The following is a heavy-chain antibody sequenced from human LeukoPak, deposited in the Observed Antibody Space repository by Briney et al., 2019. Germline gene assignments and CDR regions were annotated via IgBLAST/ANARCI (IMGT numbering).Heavy chain of an antibody. CDR2: INPNSGGT. V-gene: IGHV1-2*02. CDR1: GYTFTCYY. J-gene: IGHJ4*02. D-gene: IGHD6-19*01. Sequence: ASVKVSCKGSGYTFTCYYMHWVRQAPGQGREWMGWINPNSGGTNYAQKFQGRVTMTSDTSISTAYMELSRLRSDDTAVYYCARDRVIAVAGTLLSYWGQGTLVTASS. CDR3: ARDRVIAVAGTLLSY.